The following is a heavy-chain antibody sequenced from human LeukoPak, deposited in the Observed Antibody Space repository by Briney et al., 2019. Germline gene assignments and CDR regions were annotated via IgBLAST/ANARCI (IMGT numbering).Heavy chain of an antibody. J-gene: IGHJ3*02. CDR1: GGSFSGYY. CDR2: INHSGST. CDR3: ARLWWLIDAFDI. D-gene: IGHD2-15*01. V-gene: IGHV4-34*01. Sequence: SETLSLTCAVYGGSFSGYYWSWIRQPPGKGLEWIGEINHSGSTNYNPSLKSRVTISVDTSKNQFSLKLSSVTAADTAVYYCARLWWLIDAFDIWGQGTMVTVSS.